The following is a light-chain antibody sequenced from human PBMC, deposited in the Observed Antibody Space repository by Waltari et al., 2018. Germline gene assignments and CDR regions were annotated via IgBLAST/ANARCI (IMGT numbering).Light chain of an antibody. CDR2: EGS. V-gene: IGLV2-23*01. J-gene: IGLJ1*01. Sequence: QSALTQPASVSGYPGQSITISCTGTSSDVGSYNLVSCYQQYPGKAPKPMIYEGSNRPSGVSKRFSGSKSGNTASLTXSXLQAEDVADXYCCSYXXSXTFYVFGTGTKVTXL. CDR1: SSDVGSYNL. CDR3: CSYXXSXTFYV.